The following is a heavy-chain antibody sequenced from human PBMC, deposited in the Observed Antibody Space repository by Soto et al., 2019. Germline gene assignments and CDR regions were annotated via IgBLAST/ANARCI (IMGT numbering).Heavy chain of an antibody. Sequence: QVQLVESGGGVVQPGRSLRLSCAASGFTFSSYAMHWVRQAPGKGLEWVAVISYDGSNKYYADSVKGRFTISRDNSKNTLYLQMNSLRAEDTAVYYCALRTFDIWGQGTMVTVSS. CDR1: GFTFSSYA. V-gene: IGHV3-30-3*01. CDR3: ALRTFDI. CDR2: ISYDGSNK. J-gene: IGHJ3*02.